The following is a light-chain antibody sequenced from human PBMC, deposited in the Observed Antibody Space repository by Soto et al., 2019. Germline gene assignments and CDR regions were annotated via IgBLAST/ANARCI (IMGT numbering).Light chain of an antibody. Sequence: DIQMTQSPSSLSASVGDRVTITCRASQSISSNLNWYQQKPGKVPKLLIYAASSLQSGVPSRFSGSGSGTAFTLTISSLQPEDFATYYCQQSYRSPPTFGQGTKVEIK. J-gene: IGKJ1*01. CDR3: QQSYRSPPT. CDR1: QSISSN. CDR2: AAS. V-gene: IGKV1-39*01.